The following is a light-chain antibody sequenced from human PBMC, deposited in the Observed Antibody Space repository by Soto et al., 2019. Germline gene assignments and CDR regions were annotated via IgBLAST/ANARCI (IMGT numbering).Light chain of an antibody. V-gene: IGLV2-8*01. CDR2: EVS. Sequence: QSALTQPPSASGSLGQSVTISCTGTSSDVGGYNYVSWYQQHPGKAPKLMIYEVSKRPSGVPDRFSGSKSGNTASLTVSGLQAEDEADYYCSSYAGNNVVFGGGTKVTVL. J-gene: IGLJ2*01. CDR1: SSDVGGYNY. CDR3: SSYAGNNVV.